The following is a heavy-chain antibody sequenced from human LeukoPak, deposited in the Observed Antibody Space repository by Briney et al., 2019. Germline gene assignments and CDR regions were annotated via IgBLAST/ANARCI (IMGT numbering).Heavy chain of an antibody. CDR3: ARHFFSGRGASFQH. J-gene: IGHJ1*01. CDR1: GFTFSSYW. CDR2: IKQDGSEK. Sequence: PGGSLRLSCAASGFTFSSYWMSWVRQAPGKGLEWVANIKQDGSEKYYVDSVKGRFTISRDNAKNSLYLQMNSLRAEDTAVYYCARHFFSGRGASFQHWGQGTLVTVSS. D-gene: IGHD3-10*01. V-gene: IGHV3-7*01.